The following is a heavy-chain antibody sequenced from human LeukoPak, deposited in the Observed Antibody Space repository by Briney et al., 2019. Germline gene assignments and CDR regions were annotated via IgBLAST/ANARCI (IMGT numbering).Heavy chain of an antibody. Sequence: PGGSLRLSCAASGLTVSSNYMSWVRQAPGKGLEWVSVIYSGGSTYYADSVKGRFTISRDNSKNTLYLQMSSLRAEDTAVYYCARGRKTYYYDSSRDYYFDYWGQGILVTVSP. CDR1: GLTVSSNY. CDR2: IYSGGST. V-gene: IGHV3-53*01. J-gene: IGHJ4*02. CDR3: ARGRKTYYYDSSRDYYFDY. D-gene: IGHD3-22*01.